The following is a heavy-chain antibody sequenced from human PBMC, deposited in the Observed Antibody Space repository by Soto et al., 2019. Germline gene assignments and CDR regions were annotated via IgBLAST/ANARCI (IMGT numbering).Heavy chain of an antibody. CDR2: MNPNSGNT. V-gene: IGHV1-8*01. J-gene: IGHJ5*02. D-gene: IGHD3-10*01. CDR3: AREYYYGSGSYYIKTYNWFDP. CDR1: GYTFTSYD. Sequence: QVQLVQSGAEVKKPGASVKVSCKASGYTFTSYDINWVRQATGQGLEWMGWMNPNSGNTGYAQKFQGRVTMTRNTSISTAYMELSSLRSEDTAVYYCAREYYYGSGSYYIKTYNWFDPWGQGTLVTVSS.